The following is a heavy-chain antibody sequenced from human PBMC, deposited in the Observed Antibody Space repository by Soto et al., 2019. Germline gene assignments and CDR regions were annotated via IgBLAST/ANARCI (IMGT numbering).Heavy chain of an antibody. Sequence: ASVKVSCKTSGYTFNKYPIHWVRQAPGQGLEWMGWINPGNGDTGYSQKFQDRVTITRDTSASTAYMELSSLRSEDTAVYYCSRKDFYHSRMYYLDYWGQRTLVTVSS. CDR3: SRKDFYHSRMYYLDY. V-gene: IGHV1-3*01. J-gene: IGHJ4*02. CDR1: GYTFNKYP. CDR2: INPGNGDT. D-gene: IGHD2-21*01.